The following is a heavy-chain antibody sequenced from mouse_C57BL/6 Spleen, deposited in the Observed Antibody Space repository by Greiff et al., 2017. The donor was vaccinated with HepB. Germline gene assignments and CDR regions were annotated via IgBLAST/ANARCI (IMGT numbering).Heavy chain of an antibody. CDR3: ARHRDYYGSSYNWYFDV. CDR2: VSSGGSYT. CDR1: GFTFSSYG. J-gene: IGHJ1*03. D-gene: IGHD1-1*01. Sequence: EVMLVESGGDLVKPGGSLKLSCAASGFTFSSYGMSWVRQTPDKRLEWVATVSSGGSYTYYPDSVKGRFTISRDNAKNNLYLQMSSLKSEDTAMYYCARHRDYYGSSYNWYFDVWGTGTTVTVSS. V-gene: IGHV5-6*01.